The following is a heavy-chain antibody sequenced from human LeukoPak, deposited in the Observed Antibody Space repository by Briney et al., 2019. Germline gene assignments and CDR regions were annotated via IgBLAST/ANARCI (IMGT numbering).Heavy chain of an antibody. CDR3: ARAVLLWFGELFHSPPPPHFDY. D-gene: IGHD3-10*01. Sequence: GGSLRLSCAASGFTFSSYAMHWVRQAPGKGLEWVAVISYDGSNKYYADSVKGRFTISRDNSKNTLYLQMNSLRAEDTAVYYCARAVLLWFGELFHSPPPPHFDYWGQGTLVTVSS. CDR1: GFTFSSYA. CDR2: ISYDGSNK. J-gene: IGHJ4*02. V-gene: IGHV3-30-3*01.